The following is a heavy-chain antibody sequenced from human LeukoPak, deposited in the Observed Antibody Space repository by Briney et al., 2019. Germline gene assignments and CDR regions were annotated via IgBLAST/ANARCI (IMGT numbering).Heavy chain of an antibody. J-gene: IGHJ6*02. CDR1: GGSISSGGYY. CDR3: ARSPRGQQLAHYGMDV. Sequence: ETLSLTCTVSGGSISSGGYYWSWVRQAPGKGLEWVSVIYSGGSTYYADSVKGRFTISRDNSKNTLYLQMNSLRAEDTAVYYCARSPRGQQLAHYGMDVWGQGTTVTVSS. D-gene: IGHD6-13*01. V-gene: IGHV3-66*01. CDR2: IYSGGST.